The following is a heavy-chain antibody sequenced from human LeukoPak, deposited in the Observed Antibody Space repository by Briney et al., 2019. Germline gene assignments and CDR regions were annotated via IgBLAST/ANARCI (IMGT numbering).Heavy chain of an antibody. D-gene: IGHD3-22*01. CDR2: VSYDGDNK. Sequence: GGSLRLSCAASGFTFSNSGMHWVRQAPGKGLEWVAYVSYDGDNKFYGDSVKGRFTVSRDNSKNTVDLQMNSLSAEDTAVYYCARESYESSGSLPDSYESSGSLPDYWGQGTLVTVSS. J-gene: IGHJ4*02. V-gene: IGHV3-30*03. CDR1: GFTFSNSG. CDR3: ARESYESSGSLPDSYESSGSLPDY.